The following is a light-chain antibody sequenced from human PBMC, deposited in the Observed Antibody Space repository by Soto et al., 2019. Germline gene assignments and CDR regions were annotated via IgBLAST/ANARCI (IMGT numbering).Light chain of an antibody. V-gene: IGKV3-11*01. CDR3: QHRRNWPLT. CDR1: QSVNDY. Sequence: IVLTQSPATLSLSPGERVTLSCRASQSVNDYLAWYQQKPGQAPRLLIYDASNRAPGIPARFSGSGSGTDFTLTISSLEPEDFAVYYCQHRRNWPLTFGGGTKLEIK. J-gene: IGKJ4*01. CDR2: DAS.